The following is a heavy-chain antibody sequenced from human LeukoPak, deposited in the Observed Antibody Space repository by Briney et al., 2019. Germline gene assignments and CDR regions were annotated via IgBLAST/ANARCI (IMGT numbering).Heavy chain of an antibody. CDR1: GYTFTGYY. CDR2: INPNSGGT. V-gene: IGHV1-2*06. CDR3: ARDPTWGSRRRENY. J-gene: IGHJ4*02. D-gene: IGHD3-16*01. Sequence: ASVKVSCKASGYTFTGYYMHWVRQAPGQGLEWMGRINPNSGGTNYAQKFQGRVTMTRGTSISTAYMELSRLRSDDTAVYYCARDPTWGSRRRENYWGQGTLVTVSS.